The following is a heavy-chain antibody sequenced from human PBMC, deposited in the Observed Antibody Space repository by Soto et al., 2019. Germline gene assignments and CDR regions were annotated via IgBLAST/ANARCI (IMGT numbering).Heavy chain of an antibody. CDR1: GGSFSCYY. CDR2: INHSGST. Sequence: PSETLSLTYAVYGGSFSCYYWSWIRQPPGKGLEWIGEINHSGSTNYNPSLKSRVTISVDTSKNQFSLKLSSVTAADTAVYYCARQRQLVPYYYGMDVWGQGTTVTVSS. J-gene: IGHJ6*02. V-gene: IGHV4-34*01. D-gene: IGHD6-13*01. CDR3: ARQRQLVPYYYGMDV.